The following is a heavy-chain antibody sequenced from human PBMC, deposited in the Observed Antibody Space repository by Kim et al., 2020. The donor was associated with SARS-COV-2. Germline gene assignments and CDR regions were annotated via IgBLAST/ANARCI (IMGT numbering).Heavy chain of an antibody. J-gene: IGHJ1*01. CDR1: GFTFSSYA. CDR2: ISHDGANT. V-gene: IGHV3-23*01. CDR3: ATDLRYGKSG. D-gene: IGHD3-9*01. Sequence: GGSLRLSCAASGFTFSSYAMSWVRQVPGKGLEWVSTISHDGANTHYADSVLGRFTISRDNSENTLFLQMNSLRPEDAAVYYCATDLRYGKSGRGQGTLVTVSS.